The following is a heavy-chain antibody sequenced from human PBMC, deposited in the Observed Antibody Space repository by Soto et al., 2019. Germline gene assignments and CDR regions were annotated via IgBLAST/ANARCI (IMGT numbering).Heavy chain of an antibody. CDR1: GGSISSYY. V-gene: IGHV4-59*08. CDR3: ARHVPYCSDTSHCAYGMDV. Sequence: QVQLQESGPGLVKPSETLSLTCTVSGGSISSYYWSWIRQPPGKGLEWIGYIHYSGSTNYNPSLKSRVTISVDTSKNQFSLKLSSVTAADTAVYYCARHVPYCSDTSHCAYGMDVWGQGTTVTVSS. CDR2: IHYSGST. J-gene: IGHJ6*02. D-gene: IGHD2-2*01.